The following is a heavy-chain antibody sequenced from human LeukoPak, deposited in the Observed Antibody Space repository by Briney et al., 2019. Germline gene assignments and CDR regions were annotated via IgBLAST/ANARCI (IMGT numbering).Heavy chain of an antibody. Sequence: PGGSLRLSCAASGFTFSGYAMSWVRQAPGKGLEWVSAISGGGVSTYYADSIKGRFTISRDDSKNTLYLQMNSLRAEDTAVYYCAEGMVRGVIPDYWGQGTLVTVSS. CDR2: ISGGGVST. CDR1: GFTFSGYA. J-gene: IGHJ4*02. V-gene: IGHV3-23*01. D-gene: IGHD3-10*01. CDR3: AEGMVRGVIPDY.